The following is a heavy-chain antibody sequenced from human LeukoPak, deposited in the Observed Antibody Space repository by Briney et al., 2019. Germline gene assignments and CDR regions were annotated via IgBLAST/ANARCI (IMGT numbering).Heavy chain of an antibody. CDR1: GGSISSSSYY. J-gene: IGHJ4*02. V-gene: IGHV4-61*01. CDR3: ARDSSGYHDY. Sequence: TSETLSLTCTVSGGSISSSSYYWSWIRQPPGKGLEWIGYIYYSGSTNYNPSLKSRVTISVDTSKNQFSLKLSSVTAADTAVYYCARDSSGYHDYWGQGTLVTVSS. CDR2: IYYSGST. D-gene: IGHD3-22*01.